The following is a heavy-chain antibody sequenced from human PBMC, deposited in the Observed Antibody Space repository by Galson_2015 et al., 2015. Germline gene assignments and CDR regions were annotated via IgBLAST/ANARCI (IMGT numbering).Heavy chain of an antibody. J-gene: IGHJ4*02. D-gene: IGHD2-15*01. CDR1: GYTFTDYY. CDR2: VDPEDGET. Sequence: VKVSCKVSGYTFTDYYMHWVQQAPGKGLEWMGLVDPEDGETLYAEKFQGRVTITADTSTDTASMELSSLRSGDTAMYYCATDRTRRGGSCPDYWGQGTLVTVSA. CDR3: ATDRTRRGGSCPDY. V-gene: IGHV1-69-2*01.